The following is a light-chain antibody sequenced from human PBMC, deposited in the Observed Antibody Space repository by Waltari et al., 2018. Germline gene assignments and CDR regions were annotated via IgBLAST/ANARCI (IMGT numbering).Light chain of an antibody. J-gene: IGKJ5*01. V-gene: IGKV3-11*01. CDR3: QQRSNWPIV. CDR1: RRFGSQ. Sequence: KPTPRARGRRRFGSQLVCAQQRPGQAPRLLINDSTNRATGIPARFSGSGSGTDFSLSISSLEPEDFGVYYCQQRSNWPIVFGQGTRLEIK. CDR2: DST.